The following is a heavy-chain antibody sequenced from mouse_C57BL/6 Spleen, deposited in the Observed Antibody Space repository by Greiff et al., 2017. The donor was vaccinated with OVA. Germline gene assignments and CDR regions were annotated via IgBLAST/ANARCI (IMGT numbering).Heavy chain of an antibody. Sequence: QVQLKQPGAELVMPGASVKLSCKASGYTFTSYWMHWVKQRPGQGLEWIGEIDPSDSYTNYNQKFKGKSTLTVDKSSSTAYMQLSSLTSEDSAVYYCARRRDGYLSWFAYWGQGTLVTVSA. D-gene: IGHD2-3*01. J-gene: IGHJ3*01. CDR1: GYTFTSYW. CDR2: IDPSDSYT. V-gene: IGHV1-69*01. CDR3: ARRRDGYLSWFAY.